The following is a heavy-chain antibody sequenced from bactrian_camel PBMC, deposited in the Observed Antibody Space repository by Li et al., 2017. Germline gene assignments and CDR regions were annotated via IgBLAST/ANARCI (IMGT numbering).Heavy chain of an antibody. J-gene: IGHJ4*01. Sequence: HVQLVESGGDSVQTGGSLTLSCKASGNVFSGYCMGWFRQVPGKEREGVARIYYGGRIRYYVDAVKGRFTIPQDNSKNTVYLQMNSLKPEDTAMYYCAADPATWPCTLVAPTGKQSFKYWGQGTQVTVS. CDR1: GNVFSGYC. V-gene: IGHV3-2*01. D-gene: IGHD2*01. CDR2: IYYGGRIR. CDR3: AADPATWPCTLVAPTGKQSFKY.